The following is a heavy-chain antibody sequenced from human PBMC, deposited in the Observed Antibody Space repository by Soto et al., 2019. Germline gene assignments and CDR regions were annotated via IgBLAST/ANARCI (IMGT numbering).Heavy chain of an antibody. J-gene: IGHJ6*02. V-gene: IGHV4-39*01. CDR1: GGSISSSSYY. CDR2: IYYSGST. D-gene: IGHD2-15*01. Sequence: SETLSLTCTVSGGSISSSSYYWGWIRQPPGKGLEWIGSIYYSGSTYYNPALKARVTISVDTSKNQFSLKLSSVTAADTAVYYCARHSAGYCSGGSSPKGCGIDVWGQGTTVTVSS. CDR3: ARHSAGYCSGGSSPKGCGIDV.